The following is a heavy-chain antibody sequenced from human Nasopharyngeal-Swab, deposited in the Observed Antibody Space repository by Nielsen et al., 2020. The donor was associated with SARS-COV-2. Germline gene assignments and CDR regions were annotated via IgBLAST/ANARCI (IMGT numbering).Heavy chain of an antibody. CDR1: GFTFSSYD. Sequence: GESLKISCAASGFTFSSYDMHWVRQATGKGLEWVSAIGTAGDTYYPGSVKGRFANSRENAKNSLYLQMNSLRAGDTAVYYCARGTCSGWHGGLQHWGQGTLVTVSS. CDR3: ARGTCSGWHGGLQH. D-gene: IGHD6-19*01. J-gene: IGHJ1*01. V-gene: IGHV3-13*04. CDR2: IGTAGDT.